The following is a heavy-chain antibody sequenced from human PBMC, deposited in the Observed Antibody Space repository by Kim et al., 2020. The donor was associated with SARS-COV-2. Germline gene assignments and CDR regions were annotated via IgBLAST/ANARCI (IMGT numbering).Heavy chain of an antibody. V-gene: IGHV3-23*01. Sequence: GGSLRLSCAASGFTFSAYAMSWVRQAPGKGLEWVSNISASGGNTFYVDSVTGRFTVSRDNTKNTLYLQMSSLRAEDTAIYYCAKDQIVGNGPYDPFEFWGQGTLVTVSS. D-gene: IGHD3-3*01. CDR2: ISASGGNT. J-gene: IGHJ4*02. CDR3: AKDQIVGNGPYDPFEF. CDR1: GFTFSAYA.